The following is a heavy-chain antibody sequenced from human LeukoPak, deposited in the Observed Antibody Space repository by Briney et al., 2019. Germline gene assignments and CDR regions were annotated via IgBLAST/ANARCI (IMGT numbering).Heavy chain of an antibody. V-gene: IGHV1-69*13. J-gene: IGHJ4*02. CDR3: ARVGYCSSTSCFRPVDY. CDR1: GGIFSSYA. CDR2: IIPIFGTA. D-gene: IGHD2-2*01. Sequence: ASVKVSCKASGGIFSSYAISWVRQAPGQGLEWMGGIIPIFGTANYAQKFQGRVTITADESTSTAYMELSSLRSDDTAVYYCARVGYCSSTSCFRPVDYWGQGTLVTVSS.